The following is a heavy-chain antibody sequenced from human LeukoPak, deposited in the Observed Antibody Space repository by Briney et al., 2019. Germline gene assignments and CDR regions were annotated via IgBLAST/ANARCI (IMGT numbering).Heavy chain of an antibody. J-gene: IGHJ4*02. D-gene: IGHD3-16*01. CDR1: GFTFNSAW. V-gene: IGHV3-15*01. Sequence: MAGGSLRLSCAASGFTFNSAWMSWIRQAPGKGPECAGRIKSRTDGGTQEYTVPVKGRFIISRDDPQNSLHLQMNSLKTDDTAVYYCSKCFYHNDYYYLGGDWGQGALVTVSS. CDR2: IKSRTDGGTQ. CDR3: SKCFYHNDYYYLGGD.